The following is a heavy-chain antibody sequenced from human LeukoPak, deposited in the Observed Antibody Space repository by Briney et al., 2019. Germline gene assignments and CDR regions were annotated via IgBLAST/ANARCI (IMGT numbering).Heavy chain of an antibody. D-gene: IGHD3-10*01. CDR2: INHSGNT. J-gene: IGHJ6*03. CDR3: AIGGAFGHYYMDV. CDR1: GGSFSGYY. Sequence: PSETLSLTCAEYGGSFSGYYWRWSRQPPGKGLEWIGEINHSGNTNYNPSLKSRVTISVDMSKNQFSLKLSSVTAADTAVYYCAIGGAFGHYYMDVWGKGTTVTVSS. V-gene: IGHV4-34*01.